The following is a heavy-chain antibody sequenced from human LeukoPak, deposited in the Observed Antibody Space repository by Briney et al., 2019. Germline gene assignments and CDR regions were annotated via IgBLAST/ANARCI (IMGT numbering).Heavy chain of an antibody. Sequence: PGGSLRLSCAASGFTFSSYSMNWVRQAPGKGLEWVSSISSSSSYIYYADSVKGRFTISRDNAKNSLYLQMNSLRAEDTAVYYCVRGPVIMYYDFWSGYSNYMDVWGKGTTVTVSS. CDR3: VRGPVIMYYDFWSGYSNYMDV. CDR2: ISSSSSYI. V-gene: IGHV3-21*01. CDR1: GFTFSSYS. D-gene: IGHD3-3*01. J-gene: IGHJ6*03.